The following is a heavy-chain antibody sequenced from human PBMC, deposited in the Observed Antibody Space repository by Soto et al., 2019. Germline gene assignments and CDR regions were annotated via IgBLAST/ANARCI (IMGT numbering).Heavy chain of an antibody. CDR3: ARSRVATYYYYGMDV. J-gene: IGHJ6*02. CDR2: IDPSDSYT. CDR1: GYSFTTYW. V-gene: IGHV5-10-1*04. Sequence: PGESLKISCKGSGYSFTTYWISWVRQMPGKGLEWMGMIDPSDSYTKYSPSFQGQVTISADKSISTAYLQWSSLKASDTAMYYCARSRVATYYYYGMDVWGQGTTVTVSS.